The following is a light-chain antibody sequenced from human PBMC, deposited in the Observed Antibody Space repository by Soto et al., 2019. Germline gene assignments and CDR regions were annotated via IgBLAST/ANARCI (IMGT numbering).Light chain of an antibody. V-gene: IGLV1-44*01. CDR1: TSNIGSNS. CDR3: CSYAGSYTFGV. J-gene: IGLJ2*01. Sequence: QSVLTQPPSASGTPGQRVTISCSGGTSNIGSNSVHWYQQLPGTAPQLLVHSDTQRPSGVPDRFSGSKSGTSASLAISGLQSEDEANYYCCSYAGSYTFGVFGGGTKVTVL. CDR2: SDT.